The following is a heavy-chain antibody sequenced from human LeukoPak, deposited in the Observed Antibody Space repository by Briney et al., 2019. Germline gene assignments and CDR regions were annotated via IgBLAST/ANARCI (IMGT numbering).Heavy chain of an antibody. CDR1: GFTFSSYG. V-gene: IGHV3-66*04. Sequence: GGSLRLSCAASGFTFSSYGMHWVRQAPGKGLEWVSVIYSDGRTDDAGAVKGRFTISKDIFTNTLYLQMNSLRAEDAAVYYCVRRVDGSSIDYWGQGTVVIVSS. J-gene: IGHJ4*02. CDR3: VRRVDGSSIDY. CDR2: IYSDGRT. D-gene: IGHD5-12*01.